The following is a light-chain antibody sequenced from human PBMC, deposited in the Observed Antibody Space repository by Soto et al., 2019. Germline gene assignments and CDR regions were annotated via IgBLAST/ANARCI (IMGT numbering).Light chain of an antibody. CDR3: QQRSNWPIT. J-gene: IGKJ5*01. Sequence: EIVMTQSPATLSVSPGEKAILSCTTSQNVGNDLAWYQEKPGQAPRLLIYGASTRATGFPARFSGSGSGTDFTLTISRLEPEDFALYYCQQRSNWPITFGQGTRLEN. CDR2: GAS. CDR1: QNVGND. V-gene: IGKV3-15*01.